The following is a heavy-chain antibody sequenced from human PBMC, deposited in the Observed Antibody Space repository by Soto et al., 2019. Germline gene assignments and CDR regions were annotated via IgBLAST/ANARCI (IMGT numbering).Heavy chain of an antibody. J-gene: IGHJ6*02. CDR3: AGDTTVSYYYYGMDV. V-gene: IGHV4-31*03. Sequence: QVQLQESGPGLVKPSQTLSLTCTVSGGSISSGGYYWSWIRQHPGKGLEWIGYIYYSGSTYYNPSLKSRVTISVDTSKNQFSLKLSSVTAADTAVYYCAGDTTVSYYYYGMDVWGQGTTVTVSS. CDR2: IYYSGST. D-gene: IGHD1-1*01. CDR1: GGSISSGGYY.